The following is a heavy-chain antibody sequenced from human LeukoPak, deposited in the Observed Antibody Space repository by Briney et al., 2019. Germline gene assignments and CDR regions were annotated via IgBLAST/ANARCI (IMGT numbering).Heavy chain of an antibody. D-gene: IGHD6-19*01. CDR1: GGSFSGSY. CDR2: INHSGST. J-gene: IGHJ4*02. CDR3: VLFPSRIAVAGTVSDY. V-gene: IGHV4-34*01. Sequence: SETLSLTCAVYGGSFSGSYWSWIRQPPGKGREWIGEINHSGSTNYNPSLKSRVTISVDTSKNQFSLKLSSVTAADTAVYYCVLFPSRIAVAGTVSDYWGQGTLVTVSS.